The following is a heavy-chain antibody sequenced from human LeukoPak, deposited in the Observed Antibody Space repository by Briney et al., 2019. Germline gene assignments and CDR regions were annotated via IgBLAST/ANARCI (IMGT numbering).Heavy chain of an antibody. CDR1: GGTFSSYA. CDR3: ARTLGLSGTTGDSWFDP. D-gene: IGHD4-17*01. J-gene: IGHJ5*02. V-gene: IGHV1-69*05. CDR2: IIPIFGTA. Sequence: SVKVSCKASGGTFSSYAISWVRQAPGQGLEWMGRIIPIFGTANYAQKFQGRVTITTDESTSTAYMELSSLRSEDTAVYYCARTLGLSGTTGDSWFDPWGQGTLVTVSS.